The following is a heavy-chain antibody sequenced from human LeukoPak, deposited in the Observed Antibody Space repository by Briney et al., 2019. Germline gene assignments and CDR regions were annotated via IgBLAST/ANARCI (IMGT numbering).Heavy chain of an antibody. Sequence: GSLRLSCAASGFTFSNYAVSWVRQAPGKGLEWVSGISGSGGSRDYADSVKGRFTISRDNSKITLYLQMSSLRAEDTAVYYCAKEDGKVAGSLRYSDYWGQGTLVTVSS. J-gene: IGHJ4*02. V-gene: IGHV3-23*01. CDR2: ISGSGGSR. D-gene: IGHD6-19*01. CDR1: GFTFSNYA. CDR3: AKEDGKVAGSLRYSDY.